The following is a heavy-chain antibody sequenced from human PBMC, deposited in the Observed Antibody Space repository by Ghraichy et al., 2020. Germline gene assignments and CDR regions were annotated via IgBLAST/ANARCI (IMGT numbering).Heavy chain of an antibody. Sequence: LSLTCAASGFTFSSYAMSWVRQAPGKGLEWVSAISGSGGSTYYADSVKGRFTISRDNSKNTLYLQMNSLRAEDTAVYYCAKWDYQYFDYWGQGTLVTVSS. CDR2: ISGSGGST. D-gene: IGHD1-7*01. CDR3: AKWDYQYFDY. J-gene: IGHJ4*02. CDR1: GFTFSSYA. V-gene: IGHV3-23*01.